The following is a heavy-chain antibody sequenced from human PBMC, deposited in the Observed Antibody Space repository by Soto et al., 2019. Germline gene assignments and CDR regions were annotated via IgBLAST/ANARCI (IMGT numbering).Heavy chain of an antibody. V-gene: IGHV2-5*02. J-gene: IGHJ4*02. CDR3: AHRRSYCSGGSCYSGFDY. D-gene: IGHD2-15*01. CDR1: GFSLSTSGVG. CDR2: IYWDDDK. Sequence: QITLKESGPTLVKPTQTLTLTCTFSGFSLSTSGVGVGWIRQPPGKALEWLALIYWDDDKRYSPSLKSRLTITKDTSKNQVVLTMTNVDPVDTATYYCAHRRSYCSGGSCYSGFDYWGQGTLVTVSS.